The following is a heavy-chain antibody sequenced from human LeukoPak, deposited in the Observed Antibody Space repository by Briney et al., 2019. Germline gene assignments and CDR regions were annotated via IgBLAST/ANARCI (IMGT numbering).Heavy chain of an antibody. J-gene: IGHJ4*02. CDR1: GGSISNYH. V-gene: IGHV4-4*07. Sequence: SETLSLTCTVSGGSISNYHWTWTRQSAGKGLEWIGRISTSGSTNYNPSLKSRVTMSVDTSKNQFSLKMNSVTAADTAVYYCARYHQGFDDYWGQGTLVTVSS. CDR2: ISTSGST. D-gene: IGHD3-9*01. CDR3: ARYHQGFDDY.